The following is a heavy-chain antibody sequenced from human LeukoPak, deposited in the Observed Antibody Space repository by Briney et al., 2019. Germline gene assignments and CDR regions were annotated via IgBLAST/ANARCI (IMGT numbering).Heavy chain of an antibody. D-gene: IGHD1/OR15-1a*01. CDR2: IYHSGST. V-gene: IGHV4-59*01. Sequence: SETLSLTCTVSGGSMSGYYWSWIRQPPGKGLEWIGRIYHSGSTNYNPSLKSRVTISVDTSKNQFSLKLRSVTAADTAVYYCVRDTPPNNGMDVWGQGTTVTVSS. J-gene: IGHJ6*02. CDR3: VRDTPPNNGMDV. CDR1: GGSMSGYY.